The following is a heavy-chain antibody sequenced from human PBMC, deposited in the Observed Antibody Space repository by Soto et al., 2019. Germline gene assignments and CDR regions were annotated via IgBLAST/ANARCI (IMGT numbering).Heavy chain of an antibody. D-gene: IGHD2-15*01. Sequence: GASVKVSCKASGGTFSSYAISWVRQAPGQGLEWMGGIIPIFGTANYAQKFQGRVMITADESTSTAYMELSSLRSEDTAVYYCASHLECSGGSCYHEDYYYYYGMDVWGQGTTVTVSS. V-gene: IGHV1-69*13. CDR3: ASHLECSGGSCYHEDYYYYYGMDV. CDR1: GGTFSSYA. J-gene: IGHJ6*02. CDR2: IIPIFGTA.